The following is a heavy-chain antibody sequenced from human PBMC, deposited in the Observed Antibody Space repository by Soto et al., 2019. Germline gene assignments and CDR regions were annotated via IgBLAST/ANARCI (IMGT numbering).Heavy chain of an antibody. CDR2: IWFDGINK. D-gene: IGHD2-15*01. CDR1: GFTFSRYA. V-gene: IGHV3-33*01. J-gene: IGHJ3*02. CDR3: ARERYCSGGSCPMDAFDI. Sequence: GGSLRLSCAASGFTFSRYAMHWVRQAPGKGLEWVAVIWFDGINKYYADSVKGRFTISRDNSQNTLYLQMNSLRAEDTAVYYCARERYCSGGSCPMDAFDIWGQGTLVTVSS.